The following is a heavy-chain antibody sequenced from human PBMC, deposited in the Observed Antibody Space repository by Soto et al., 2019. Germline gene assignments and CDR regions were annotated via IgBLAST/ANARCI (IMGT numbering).Heavy chain of an antibody. D-gene: IGHD3-22*01. CDR2: ISAYNGNT. V-gene: IGHV1-18*01. Sequence: ASVKVSCKASGYTFTSYGISWVRQAPGQGLEWMGWISAYNGNTNYAQKLQGRVTMTTDTSTSTAYMELRSLRSDDTAVYYCARSPITMIVVVIDAFDIWGQGTMVTVSS. CDR1: GYTFTSYG. CDR3: ARSPITMIVVVIDAFDI. J-gene: IGHJ3*02.